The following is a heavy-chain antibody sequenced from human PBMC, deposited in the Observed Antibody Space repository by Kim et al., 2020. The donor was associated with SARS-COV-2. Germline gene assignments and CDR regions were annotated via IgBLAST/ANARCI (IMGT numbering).Heavy chain of an antibody. V-gene: IGHV3-23*01. Sequence: GGSLRLSCVASGFTMSYGMAWVRRAPGKGLEWFFAISGRGDTTYYADSVKGRFSISRENSKTTKIYLQMNNLRAEDTALYFCAKARLGRAVTGWGSELDSWGQGTLVTVSS. J-gene: IGHJ4*02. CDR1: GFTMSYG. CDR3: AKARLGRAVTGWGSELDS. CDR2: ISGRGDTT. D-gene: IGHD2-21*01.